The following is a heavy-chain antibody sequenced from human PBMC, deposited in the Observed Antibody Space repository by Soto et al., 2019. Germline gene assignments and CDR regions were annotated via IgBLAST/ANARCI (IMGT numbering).Heavy chain of an antibody. D-gene: IGHD3-3*01. Sequence: PSETLSLTCAVYGGSFRGYYRSWIRQPPGKGLKWIGEINHSGSTNYNPSLKSRVTISVDTSKNQFSLKLSSVTAADTALYYCARGPLLRFRTQALDYWGQGTLVTVSS. V-gene: IGHV4-34*01. CDR2: INHSGST. CDR1: GGSFRGYY. CDR3: ARGPLLRFRTQALDY. J-gene: IGHJ4*02.